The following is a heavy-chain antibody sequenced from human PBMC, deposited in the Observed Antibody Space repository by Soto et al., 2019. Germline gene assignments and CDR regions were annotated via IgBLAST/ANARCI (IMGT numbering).Heavy chain of an antibody. CDR3: ARDGGHWDFDY. V-gene: IGHV1-46*01. CDR2: MYPSGAAP. J-gene: IGHJ4*02. D-gene: IGHD3-16*01. Sequence: ASVKVSCKASGYTFTSGYIHWVRQAPGEGLGWMGVMYPSGAAPTYAQKFQGRVTTTRDTSTSTVYMQLSSLRSEDTAVYFCARDGGHWDFDYWGQGTLVTVSS. CDR1: GYTFTSGY.